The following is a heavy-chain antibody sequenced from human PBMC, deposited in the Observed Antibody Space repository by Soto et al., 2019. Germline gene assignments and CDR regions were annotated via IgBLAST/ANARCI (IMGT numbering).Heavy chain of an antibody. CDR3: STWHFDY. CDR1: GDSVSSNSAI. Sequence: PAQTLSLTCAISGDSVSSNSAIWNWIRQSPSRGLEWLGRTYYRSKWHNNYAESVKGRITINPDTSKNQFSLQLNSVTPEDTAVYYCSTWHFDYWGQGTLVTVSS. V-gene: IGHV6-1*01. J-gene: IGHJ4*02. CDR2: TYYRSKWHN.